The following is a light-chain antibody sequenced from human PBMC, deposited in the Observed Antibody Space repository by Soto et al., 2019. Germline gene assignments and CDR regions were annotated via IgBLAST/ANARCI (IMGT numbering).Light chain of an antibody. CDR3: QQYGSSPLT. J-gene: IGKJ4*01. Sequence: EIVLTQSPGTLSLSQGQRATLSCRASQSVNNNYLAWYQHKPGQAPRLLIYGASSRATGIPDRFSGSGSGAVFTLTISRLEPEDFAVYFCQQYGSSPLTFGGGTKVEI. CDR1: QSVNNNY. CDR2: GAS. V-gene: IGKV3-20*01.